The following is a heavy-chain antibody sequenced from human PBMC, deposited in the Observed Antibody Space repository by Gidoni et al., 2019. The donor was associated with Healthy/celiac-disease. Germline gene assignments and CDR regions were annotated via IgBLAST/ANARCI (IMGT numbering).Heavy chain of an antibody. CDR3: AKDKYSGYDSAMDV. CDR1: GFTSDDYT. Sequence: EVQLVESGGVVVQPGGSLRLSCAASGFTSDDYTMHWVRQAPGKGLEWVSLISWDGGSTYYADSVKGRFTISRDNSKNSLYLQMNSLRTEDTALYYCAKDKYSGYDSAMDVWGKGTTVTVSS. CDR2: ISWDGGST. J-gene: IGHJ6*04. D-gene: IGHD5-12*01. V-gene: IGHV3-43*01.